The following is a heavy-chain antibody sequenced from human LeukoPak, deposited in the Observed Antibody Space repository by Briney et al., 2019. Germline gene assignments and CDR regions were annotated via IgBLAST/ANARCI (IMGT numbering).Heavy chain of an antibody. CDR2: IYYSGST. Sequence: PSETLSLTCTVSGGSISSSSYYWGWIRQPPGKGLEWIGSIYYSGSTYYNPSLKSRVTISVDTSKNQFSLKLSSVTAADTAVYYCARQMAAVVFDPWGQGNLVTVSS. CDR1: GGSISSSSYY. D-gene: IGHD5-24*01. CDR3: ARQMAAVVFDP. V-gene: IGHV4-39*01. J-gene: IGHJ5*02.